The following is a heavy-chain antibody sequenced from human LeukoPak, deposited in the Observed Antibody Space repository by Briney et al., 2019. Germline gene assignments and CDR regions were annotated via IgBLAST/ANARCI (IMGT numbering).Heavy chain of an antibody. Sequence: SETLSLTCTVSGGSISSSSYYWGWIRQPPGKGLEWIGSIYYSGSTYYNPSLKSRVTISVDTSKNQFSLKLSSVTAADTAVYYCARTSSYYSYWGQGTLVTVSS. J-gene: IGHJ4*02. CDR3: ARTSSYYSY. CDR2: IYYSGST. CDR1: GGSISSSSYY. V-gene: IGHV4-39*01. D-gene: IGHD3-10*01.